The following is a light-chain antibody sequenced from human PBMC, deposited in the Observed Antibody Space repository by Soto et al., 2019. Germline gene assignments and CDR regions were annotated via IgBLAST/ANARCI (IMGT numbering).Light chain of an antibody. CDR3: QQYRNSRT. Sequence: EIVLTQSPGTLSLSPGERATLSCRASQKIGSSYLAWYQQRPGQAPRLLIYAASNRATGIPDRFSGSGSGTDFTLTISRLEPEDFAVYYCQQYRNSRTFGQGTKVEI. V-gene: IGKV3-20*01. CDR2: AAS. J-gene: IGKJ1*01. CDR1: QKIGSSY.